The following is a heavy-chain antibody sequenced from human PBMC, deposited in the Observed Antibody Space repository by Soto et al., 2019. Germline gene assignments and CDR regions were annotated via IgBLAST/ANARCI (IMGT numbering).Heavy chain of an antibody. CDR1: GFTFSTYA. Sequence: GGSLRLSCAASGFTFSTYAMGWVRQAPGKGLEWVSGIGAGGSTFYADSVKGRFTISRDNSKNTLDLHLNSLRAEDTAVYYCVKGQAYNWHDVGAENWFDPWGQGTLVTVSS. CDR2: IGAGGST. J-gene: IGHJ5*02. D-gene: IGHD1-20*01. V-gene: IGHV3-23*01. CDR3: VKGQAYNWHDVGAENWFDP.